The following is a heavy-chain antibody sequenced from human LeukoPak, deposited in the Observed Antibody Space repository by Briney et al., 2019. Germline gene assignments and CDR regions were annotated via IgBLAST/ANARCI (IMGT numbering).Heavy chain of an antibody. CDR2: ISGSGGST. CDR1: GFTFGSYG. Sequence: PGGSLRLSCAASGFTFGSYGMSWVRQAPGKGLEWVSAISGSGGSTYYADSVKGRFTISRDNSKNTLYLQMNSLRAEDTAVYYCAKRAATGITMIVVGTLDFDYWGQGTLVTVSS. V-gene: IGHV3-23*01. J-gene: IGHJ4*02. D-gene: IGHD3-22*01. CDR3: AKRAATGITMIVVGTLDFDY.